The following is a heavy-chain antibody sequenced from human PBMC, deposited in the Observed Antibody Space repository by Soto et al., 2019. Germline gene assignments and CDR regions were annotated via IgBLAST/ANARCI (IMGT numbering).Heavy chain of an antibody. D-gene: IGHD6-6*01. J-gene: IGHJ4*02. V-gene: IGHV3-7*01. CDR1: GFTFSSYW. CDR3: ARAGVDAARFFDY. Sequence: GGSLRLSCAASGFTFSSYWMSWVRQAPGKGLEWVANIKQDGSEKYYVDSVKGRFTISRDNAKNSLYLQMNSLRAEDTAVYYCARAGVDAARFFDYWGQGTLFTVSS. CDR2: IKQDGSEK.